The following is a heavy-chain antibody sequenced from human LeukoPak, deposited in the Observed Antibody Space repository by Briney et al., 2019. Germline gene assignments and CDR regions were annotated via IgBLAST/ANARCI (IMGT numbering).Heavy chain of an antibody. V-gene: IGHV3-7*01. CDR3: ARDEVYDSSGCYFDY. Sequence: QPGGSLRLSCAASGFTFSSYWMSWVRQAPGKGLEWVANINQDGSEKYYVDSVKGRFTISRDNAKNSLYLQMNSLRAEDTAVYYCARDEVYDSSGCYFDYWGQGTLVTVSS. D-gene: IGHD3-22*01. CDR1: GFTFSSYW. J-gene: IGHJ4*02. CDR2: INQDGSEK.